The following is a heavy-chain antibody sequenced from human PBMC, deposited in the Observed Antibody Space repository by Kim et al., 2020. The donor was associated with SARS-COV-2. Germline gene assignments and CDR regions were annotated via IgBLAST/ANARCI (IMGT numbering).Heavy chain of an antibody. V-gene: IGHV3-23*03. CDR1: GFTFSSYD. J-gene: IGHJ4*02. CDR3: AKTKWPLFDY. Sequence: GGSLRLSCAASGFTFSSYDMSWVRQAPGKGLEWVSVIYSGGSSTSYADSVKGRFTISRDNSKNTLYLQMNSLRAEDTAVYYCAKTKWPLFDYWGQGTLVT. D-gene: IGHD5-12*01. CDR2: IYSGGSST.